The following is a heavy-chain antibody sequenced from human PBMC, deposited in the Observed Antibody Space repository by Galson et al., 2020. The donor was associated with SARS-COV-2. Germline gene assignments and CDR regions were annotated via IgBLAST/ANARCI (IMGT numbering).Heavy chain of an antibody. CDR1: GFTFSSYG. V-gene: IGHV3-33*01. CDR3: ARESGFGELGGGMDV. CDR2: IWNDGSNK. Sequence: TGGTLRLSCAASGFTFSSYGMHWVRQAPGKGLERVAAIWNDGSNKYYADSEKGRFTISRDNSKNTLYLQMNSLRAEDTAVYYCARESGFGELGGGMDVWGQGTTVTVSS. D-gene: IGHD3-10*01. J-gene: IGHJ6*02.